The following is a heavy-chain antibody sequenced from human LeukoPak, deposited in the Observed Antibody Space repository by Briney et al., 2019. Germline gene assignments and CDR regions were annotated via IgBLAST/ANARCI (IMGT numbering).Heavy chain of an antibody. Sequence: GGSLRLSCAASGFSVSNKYMSWVRQAPGKGLEWVSVIYTGGDTYYADSVRGRFTISRDNSKNTVNLQMNSLSAEDTAVYYCARNPYSYTMDVWGQGTTVTVSS. J-gene: IGHJ6*02. CDR3: ARNPYSYTMDV. V-gene: IGHV3-53*01. CDR1: GFSVSNKY. CDR2: IYTGGDT.